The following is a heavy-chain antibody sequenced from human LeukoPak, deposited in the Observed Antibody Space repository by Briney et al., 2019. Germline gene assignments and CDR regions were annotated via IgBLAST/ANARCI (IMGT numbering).Heavy chain of an antibody. V-gene: IGHV3-21*01. Sequence: GGSLRLSCTASRFTFSTYAMSWVRQAPGKGLEWVSSISSSSSYIYYADSVKGRFTISRDNAKNSLYLQMNSLRAEDTAVYYCARSPDFDYWGQGTLVAVSS. CDR3: ARSPDFDY. CDR1: RFTFSTYA. J-gene: IGHJ4*02. CDR2: ISSSSSYI.